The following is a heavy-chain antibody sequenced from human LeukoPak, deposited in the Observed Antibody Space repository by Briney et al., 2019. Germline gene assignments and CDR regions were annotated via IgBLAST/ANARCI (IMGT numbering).Heavy chain of an antibody. D-gene: IGHD2-15*01. Sequence: GASVKVSCKASGYTFTGYYMHWVRQAPGQGLECMGWIYSDSGDTNYAQKFQGCVTMTRDTSISTAYMELSRLTSDDTAVYYCARSAGSAFFDYWGQGTLVTVSS. CDR1: GYTFTGYY. CDR2: IYSDSGDT. J-gene: IGHJ4*02. CDR3: ARSAGSAFFDY. V-gene: IGHV1-2*04.